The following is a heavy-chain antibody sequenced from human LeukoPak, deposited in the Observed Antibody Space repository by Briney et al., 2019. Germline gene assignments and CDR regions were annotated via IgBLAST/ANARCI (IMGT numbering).Heavy chain of an antibody. V-gene: IGHV3-15*01. D-gene: IGHD3-10*01. CDR3: AKDRYYYGSGSN. J-gene: IGHJ4*02. CDR2: IKSKTDGGTT. Sequence: GGSLRLSCAASGFTFSNAWMSWVRQAPGKGLEWVGRIKSKTDGGTTDYAAPVKGRFTISRDDSKNTLYLQMNSLRAEDTAVYYCAKDRYYYGSGSNWGQGTLVTVSS. CDR1: GFTFSNAW.